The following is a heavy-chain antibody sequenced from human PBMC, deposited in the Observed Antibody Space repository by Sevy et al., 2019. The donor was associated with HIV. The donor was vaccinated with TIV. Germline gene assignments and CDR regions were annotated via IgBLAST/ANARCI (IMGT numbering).Heavy chain of an antibody. Sequence: GGSLRLSCAASGFTFSSYSMNWVRQAPGKGLEWVSYISSSSSTIYYADSVKGRFTISRDNAKNSLYLQMNSLRAEDTAVYYCARDPVGATVGVVAFDIWGQGTMVTVSS. D-gene: IGHD1-26*01. J-gene: IGHJ3*02. CDR2: ISSSSSTI. CDR3: ARDPVGATVGVVAFDI. CDR1: GFTFSSYS. V-gene: IGHV3-48*01.